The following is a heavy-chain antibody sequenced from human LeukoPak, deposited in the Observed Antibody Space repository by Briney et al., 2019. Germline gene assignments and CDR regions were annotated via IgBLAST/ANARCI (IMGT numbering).Heavy chain of an antibody. V-gene: IGHV4-38-2*02. CDR1: GYSISSGYY. D-gene: IGHD5-12*01. CDR2: IYHSGST. Sequence: SETLSLTCTVSGYSISSGYYWGWIRQPPGRGLEWIGSIYHSGSTYYNPSLMSRVTISVDTSKNQFSLKLSSVTAADTAVYYCASGYDGLFDYWGQGTLVTVSS. J-gene: IGHJ4*02. CDR3: ASGYDGLFDY.